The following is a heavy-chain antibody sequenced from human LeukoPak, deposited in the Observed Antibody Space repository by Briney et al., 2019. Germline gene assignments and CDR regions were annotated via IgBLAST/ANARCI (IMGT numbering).Heavy chain of an antibody. Sequence: GGSLRLSCAASGFTVSSNYMSWVRQAPGKGLEWVSVIYSGGSTYYAGSVKGRFAISRDNSKNTLYLQMNSLRAEDTAVYYCARAAQSVTTFPSYYYYGMDVWDQGTTVTVSS. D-gene: IGHD4-17*01. J-gene: IGHJ6*02. CDR1: GFTVSSNY. CDR3: ARAAQSVTTFPSYYYYGMDV. V-gene: IGHV3-66*01. CDR2: IYSGGST.